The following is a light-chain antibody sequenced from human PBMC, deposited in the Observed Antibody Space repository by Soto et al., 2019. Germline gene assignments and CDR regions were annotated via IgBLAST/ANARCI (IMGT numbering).Light chain of an antibody. J-gene: IGKJ5*01. CDR3: QQYGSPPIT. CDR2: GAS. V-gene: IGKV3-20*01. Sequence: IVMTQSPATLAVSPGDTATLSCRASQSLGGNLAWYQQKPGQGPRLLIYGASNRATGIPDRFSGSGSGTDFTLTISRLEPEDFAVYYCQQYGSPPITFGQGIDWRL. CDR1: QSLGGN.